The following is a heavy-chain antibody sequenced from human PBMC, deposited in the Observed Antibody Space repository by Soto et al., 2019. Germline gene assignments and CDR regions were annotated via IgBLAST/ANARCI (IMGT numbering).Heavy chain of an antibody. V-gene: IGHV4-59*02. Sequence: QVQLQESGPGLVKPSETLSLSCTVSGDSVSSYYWSWIRQLPGRGLEWIGYIYISGNTNYNPSLKSRVTISRDTSKNQFSPNLKSVTAADTAVYYCASGVLRYYHYGMDVWGQGTTVTVSS. J-gene: IGHJ6*02. CDR2: IYISGNT. D-gene: IGHD3-10*01. CDR3: ASGVLRYYHYGMDV. CDR1: GDSVSSYY.